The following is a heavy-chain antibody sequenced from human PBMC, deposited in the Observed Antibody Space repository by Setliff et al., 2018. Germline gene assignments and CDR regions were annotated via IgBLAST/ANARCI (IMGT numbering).Heavy chain of an antibody. J-gene: IGHJ6*03. CDR2: IKGDGSST. Sequence: GGSLRLSCAASGFTFSYFWMHWVRQAPGKGLVWVSRIKGDGSSTAYADSVKGRFTISRDNAKNTLYLQMNSLRAEDTAVYYCAREKMATNYYYYYMDVWGKGTTVTVSS. CDR3: AREKMATNYYYYYMDV. D-gene: IGHD5-12*01. CDR1: GFTFSYFW. V-gene: IGHV3-74*01.